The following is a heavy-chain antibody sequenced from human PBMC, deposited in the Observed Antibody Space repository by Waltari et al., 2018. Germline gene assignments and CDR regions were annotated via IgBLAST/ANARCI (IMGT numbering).Heavy chain of an antibody. V-gene: IGHV3-53*02. CDR1: GFTVSSNY. D-gene: IGHD3-9*01. CDR3: ARSYEILTGLDY. CDR2: ICGGSSK. J-gene: IGHJ4*02. Sequence: EVQLVETGGGLIQPGGSLRLSCAASGFTVSSNYMSWVRQAPGKGLEVGAGICGGSSKYYAGAVKGRFTISGDNAKNTLYRQRNRLGAEDTAVYYCARSYEILTGLDYWGQGTLVTVSA.